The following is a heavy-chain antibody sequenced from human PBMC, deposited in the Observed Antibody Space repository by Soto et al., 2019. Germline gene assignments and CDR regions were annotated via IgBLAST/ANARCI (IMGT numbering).Heavy chain of an antibody. D-gene: IGHD3-22*01. V-gene: IGHV3-48*02. CDR1: GFTFSSYS. CDR2: ISSSSSTI. CDR3: AREPRYYYDSSGYLNWFDP. Sequence: EVQLVESGGGLVQPGGSLRLSCAASGFTFSSYSMNWVRQAPGKGLEWVSYISSSSSTIYYADSVKGRFTISRDNAKNSLSLQMNSLRDEDTAAYYGAREPRYYYDSSGYLNWFDPWGQGTLVTVSS. J-gene: IGHJ5*02.